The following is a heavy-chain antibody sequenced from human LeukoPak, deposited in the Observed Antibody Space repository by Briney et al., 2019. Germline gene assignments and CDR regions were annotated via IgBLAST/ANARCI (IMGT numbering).Heavy chain of an antibody. V-gene: IGHV4-59*08. CDR3: ARQERWLQFDY. CDR1: GGSISSDY. Sequence: SETLSLTCTVSGGSISSDYWGWIRQPPGKGLEWIGHIYNSGSTNYNPSLRSRVTISVDTSKNQFSLKLSSVTAADTAVYYCARQERWLQFDYWGQGTLVTVSS. CDR2: IYNSGST. D-gene: IGHD5-24*01. J-gene: IGHJ4*02.